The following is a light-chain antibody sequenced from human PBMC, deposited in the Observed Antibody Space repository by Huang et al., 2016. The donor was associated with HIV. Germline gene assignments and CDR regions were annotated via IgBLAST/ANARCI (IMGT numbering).Light chain of an antibody. CDR1: PSIRRY. CDR3: QPCIPNCPA. J-gene: IGKJ4*02. V-gene: IGKV1-5*01. Sequence: DIKMTQSPSTLSASVGDRVTITCRASPSIRRYLAWYQQKLGKAPKLLIYAASNLESGVPSRFSGSASGPDFTDTTSSLQPDDFAPYSCQPCIPNCPAFDGGAKVDIQ. CDR2: AAS.